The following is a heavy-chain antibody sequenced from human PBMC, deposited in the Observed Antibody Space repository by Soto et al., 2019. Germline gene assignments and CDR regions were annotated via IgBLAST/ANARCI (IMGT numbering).Heavy chain of an antibody. CDR1: GYTFTSYG. Sequence: QVQLVQSGAEVKKPGASVKVSCKASGYTFTSYGISWVRQAPGQGLEWMGWISAYNGNTNYAQKLQGRVTMTTDTSTSTAYMELRSLRSDDTAVCYCARDLRPYGSGSYSGYWGQGTLVTVSS. D-gene: IGHD3-10*01. CDR2: ISAYNGNT. V-gene: IGHV1-18*01. CDR3: ARDLRPYGSGSYSGY. J-gene: IGHJ4*02.